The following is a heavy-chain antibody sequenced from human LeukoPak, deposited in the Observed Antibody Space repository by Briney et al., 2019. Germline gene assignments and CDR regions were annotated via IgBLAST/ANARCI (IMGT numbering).Heavy chain of an antibody. CDR1: GYTFTSYY. J-gene: IGHJ5*02. V-gene: IGHV1-46*03. CDR2: INPSGGST. CDR3: ARTTTYDYWEREQSWFDP. D-gene: IGHD5-12*01. Sequence: GASVKVSCKASGYTFTSYYMHWVRQAPGQGLEWMGIINPSGGSTSYAQKFQGRVTMTRVTSTSTVYMELSSLRSEDTAVYYCARTTTYDYWEREQSWFDPWGQGTLVTVSS.